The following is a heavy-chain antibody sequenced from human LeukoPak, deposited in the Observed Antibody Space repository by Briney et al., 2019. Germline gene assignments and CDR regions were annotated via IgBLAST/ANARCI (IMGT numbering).Heavy chain of an antibody. Sequence: PSETLSLTRTVSGGSISSSSYYWGWIRQPPGKGLEWIGSIYYSGSTYYNPSLKSRVTISVDTSKNQFSLKLSSVTAADTAVYYCAGRDGSNPDYWGQGTLVTVSS. CDR3: AGRDGSNPDY. D-gene: IGHD5-24*01. J-gene: IGHJ4*02. CDR2: IYYSGST. CDR1: GGSISSSSYY. V-gene: IGHV4-39*07.